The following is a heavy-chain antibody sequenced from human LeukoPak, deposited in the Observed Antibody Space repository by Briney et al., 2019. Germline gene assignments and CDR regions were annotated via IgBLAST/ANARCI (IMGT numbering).Heavy chain of an antibody. CDR2: IYYSGST. Sequence: PSETLSLTCTVSGGSISSSSYYWGWVRQPPGKGLEWIGSIYYSGSTYYNPSLKSRVTISVDTSKNQFSLKLSSVTAADTAVYYCANEGVLRYFDWYDYWGQGTLVTVSS. J-gene: IGHJ4*02. V-gene: IGHV4-39*01. CDR1: GGSISSSSYY. CDR3: ANEGVLRYFDWYDY. D-gene: IGHD3-9*01.